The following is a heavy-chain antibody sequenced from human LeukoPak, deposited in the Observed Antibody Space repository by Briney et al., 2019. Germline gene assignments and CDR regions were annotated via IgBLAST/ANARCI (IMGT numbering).Heavy chain of an antibody. CDR3: ARDGSGSYYNVNYYGMDV. J-gene: IGHJ6*04. Sequence: GASVKVSCKASGYTFTSYGISWVRQAPGQGLEWMGWISAYNGNTNYAQKLQGRVTKTTDTSTSTAYMELRSLRSDDTAVYYCARDGSGSYYNVNYYGMDVWGKGTTVTVSS. CDR1: GYTFTSYG. CDR2: ISAYNGNT. D-gene: IGHD3-10*01. V-gene: IGHV1-18*04.